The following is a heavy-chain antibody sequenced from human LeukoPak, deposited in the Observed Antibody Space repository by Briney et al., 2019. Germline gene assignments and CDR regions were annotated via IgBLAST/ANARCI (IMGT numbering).Heavy chain of an antibody. CDR1: GFTFSNYG. D-gene: IGHD1-14*01. CDR2: IPYDGSNK. J-gene: IGHJ3*02. V-gene: IGHV3-30*02. Sequence: PGGSLSLSFAASGFTFSNYGMHWVRQAPGKGLEWVAFIPYDGSNKYYADSVKGRFTISRDNSKNTLYLQMNSLRAEDTAVYHCVRSSPRLPGPGKRDQGAFDIWGQGTMVTVSA. CDR3: VRSSPRLPGPGKRDQGAFDI.